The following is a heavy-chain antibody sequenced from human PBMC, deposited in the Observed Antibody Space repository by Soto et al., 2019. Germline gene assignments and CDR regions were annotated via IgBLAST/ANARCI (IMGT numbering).Heavy chain of an antibody. CDR1: GYSSTDYH. J-gene: IGHJ6*02. D-gene: IGHD2-8*01. CDR3: ARGDSTDCSNGVCSFFYNHDMDV. CDR2: INPKSGGT. V-gene: IGHV1-2*04. Sequence: GASVKVSCKASGYSSTDYHIHWVRQAPGQGLEWLGRINPKSGGTSTAQKFQGWVTMTTDTSISTASMELTRLTFDDTAIYYCARGDSTDCSNGVCSFFYNHDMDVWGQGTTVTVSS.